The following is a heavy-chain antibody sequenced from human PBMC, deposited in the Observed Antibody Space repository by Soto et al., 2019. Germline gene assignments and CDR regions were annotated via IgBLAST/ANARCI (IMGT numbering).Heavy chain of an antibody. J-gene: IGHJ5*02. V-gene: IGHV4-59*08. CDR2: IYYSGST. Sequence: SETLSLTCTVSGGSISSYYWSWIRQPPGKGLEWIGYIYYSGSTNYNPSLKSRVTISVDTSKNQFSLKLSSVTAADTAVYYCARLVAAAGYNWFDPWGQGTLVTVSS. CDR3: ARLVAAAGYNWFDP. D-gene: IGHD6-13*01. CDR1: GGSISSYY.